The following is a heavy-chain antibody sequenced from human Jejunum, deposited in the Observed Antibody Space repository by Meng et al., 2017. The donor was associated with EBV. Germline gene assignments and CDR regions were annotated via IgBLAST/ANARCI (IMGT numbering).Heavy chain of an antibody. D-gene: IGHD4-11*01. CDR1: GDCPSSSHW. CDR3: AKSNDYSLNS. V-gene: IGHV4-4*02. CDR2: MHPGGST. Sequence: QVRLRHSGQELVKHSWTRSLPCAVAGDCPSSSHWWSWGRQPPGKGLEWIGEMHPGGSTNYNPSLKSRVTISVDNSKNQFSLKLTSVTAADTAVYYCAKSNDYSLNSWGQGTLVTVSS. J-gene: IGHJ4*02.